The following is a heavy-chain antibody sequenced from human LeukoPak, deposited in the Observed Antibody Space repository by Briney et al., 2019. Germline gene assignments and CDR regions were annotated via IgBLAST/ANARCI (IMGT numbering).Heavy chain of an antibody. J-gene: IGHJ6*04. V-gene: IGHV1-46*01. CDR1: RYIFTTYN. D-gene: IGHD6-13*01. CDR3: AREAAGTGGLDV. Sequence: TSVKASCKASRYIFTTYNIYSVRQAPGQGLECLGIINPSGDTTSYAQKFQGRVTMTRDTSTSTVYMELSSLRSEDTAVYYCAREAAGTGGLDVWGKGTTVTVSS. CDR2: INPSGDTT.